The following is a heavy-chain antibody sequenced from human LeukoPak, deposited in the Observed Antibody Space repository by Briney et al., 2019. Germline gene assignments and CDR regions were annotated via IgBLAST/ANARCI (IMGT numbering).Heavy chain of an antibody. CDR3: ARGMWGDSSSPY. Sequence: SETLSLTWTVSGXSIRGYYRSWIRQPPGKGLEWIGYISYSGSTNYNPSLKSRVTISVDTSKNQFSLKLNSVTAADTAVYYCARGMWGDSSSPYWDQGTLVTVSS. V-gene: IGHV4-59*12. CDR1: GXSIRGYY. CDR2: ISYSGST. D-gene: IGHD6-6*01. J-gene: IGHJ4*02.